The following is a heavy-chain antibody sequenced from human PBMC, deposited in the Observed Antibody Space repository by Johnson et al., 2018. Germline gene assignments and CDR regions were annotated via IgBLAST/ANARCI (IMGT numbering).Heavy chain of an antibody. CDR1: GFTFSSYN. CDR2: ISRSSSTI. CDR3: ARSGSGYMDV. Sequence: VQLVESGGGLVQXGGSXRLXCAASGFTFSSYNMNWVRQAPGKGLEWVSYISRSSSTIYYADSVKGRFTISRDNAKNSLYLQMNSLRAEDTAVYYCARSGSGYMDVWGKGTTVTVSS. J-gene: IGHJ6*03. V-gene: IGHV3-48*01. D-gene: IGHD3-22*01.